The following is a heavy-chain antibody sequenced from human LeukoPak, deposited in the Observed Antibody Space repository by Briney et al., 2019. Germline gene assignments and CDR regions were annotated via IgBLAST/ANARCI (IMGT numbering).Heavy chain of an antibody. V-gene: IGHV3-11*04. CDR3: ARLEAGKWLQKPLDY. CDR2: ISSSGSTI. J-gene: IGHJ4*02. Sequence: NPGGSLRLSCAASGFTFSDYYMSWMRQAPGKGLEWVSYISSSGSTIYYADSVKGRFTISRDNAKNSLYLQVNSLRAEDTAVYYCARLEAGKWLQKPLDYWGQGTLVTVSS. CDR1: GFTFSDYY. D-gene: IGHD5-24*01.